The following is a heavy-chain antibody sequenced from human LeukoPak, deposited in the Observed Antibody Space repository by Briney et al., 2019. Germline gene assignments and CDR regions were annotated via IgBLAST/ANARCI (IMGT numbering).Heavy chain of an antibody. V-gene: IGHV4-59*01. J-gene: IGHJ4*02. Sequence: PSETLSLTCTVSGGSIGSYYWSWIRQPPGKGLEWIGYIYYSGSTNYNPSLKSRVTISVDTSKNQFSLKLSSVTAADTAVYYCASLDIKGHYWGQGTLVTVSS. CDR3: ASLDIKGHY. CDR1: GGSIGSYY. CDR2: IYYSGST. D-gene: IGHD5-12*01.